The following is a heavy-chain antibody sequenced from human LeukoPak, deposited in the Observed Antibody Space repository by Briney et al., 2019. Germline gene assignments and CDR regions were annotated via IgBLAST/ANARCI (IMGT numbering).Heavy chain of an antibody. J-gene: IGHJ6*02. D-gene: IGHD3-3*01. Sequence: ASVKVSCKASGYTFTSYYMHWVRQAPGQGLEWMGIINPSGGSTSYAQKFQGRVTMTRDTSTSTVYMELSSLRSEDTAVYYCAKDLIPVYDFWSGYLGLGTPTNYYYYGMDVWGQGTTVTVSS. V-gene: IGHV1-46*01. CDR2: INPSGGST. CDR1: GYTFTSYY. CDR3: AKDLIPVYDFWSGYLGLGTPTNYYYYGMDV.